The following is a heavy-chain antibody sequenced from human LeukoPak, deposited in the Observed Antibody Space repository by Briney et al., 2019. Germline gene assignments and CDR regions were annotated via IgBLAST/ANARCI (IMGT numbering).Heavy chain of an antibody. CDR3: APHNLFRFEY. CDR1: GFTFRTYW. CDR2: INEDGSAQ. D-gene: IGHD2-21*01. V-gene: IGHV3-7*01. J-gene: IGHJ4*02. Sequence: GGSLRLSCAASGFTFRTYWMTWVRQAPGKGLEWVANINEDGSAQYYMDSVEGRFTISRDNAKNSLYLQVNTLRPEDTAVYYCAPHNLFRFEYWGQGTLVTVRS.